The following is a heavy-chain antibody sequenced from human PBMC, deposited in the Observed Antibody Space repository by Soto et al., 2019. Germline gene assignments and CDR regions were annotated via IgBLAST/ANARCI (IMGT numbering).Heavy chain of an antibody. CDR3: ARDQATDFDY. Sequence: PGGSLRLSCAASGFTFSSYAMHWVRQAPGKGLEWVAVISYDGSNKYYADSVKGRFTISRDNSKNTLYLQMNSLRAEDTAVYYCARDQATDFDYWGQGTLVTVSS. CDR1: GFTFSSYA. V-gene: IGHV3-30-3*01. CDR2: ISYDGSNK. J-gene: IGHJ4*02. D-gene: IGHD5-12*01.